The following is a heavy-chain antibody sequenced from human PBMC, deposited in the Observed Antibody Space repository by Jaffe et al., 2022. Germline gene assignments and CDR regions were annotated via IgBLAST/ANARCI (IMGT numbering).Heavy chain of an antibody. CDR1: GGSFSGYY. D-gene: IGHD3-22*01. V-gene: IGHV4-34*01. CDR3: ASLTRYYYDSSGYYYTPGETQSFDY. J-gene: IGHJ4*02. CDR2: INHSGST. Sequence: QVQLQQWGAGLLKPSETLSLTCAVYGGSFSGYYWSWIRQPPGKGLEWIGEINHSGSTNYNPSLKSRVTISVDTSKNQFSLKLSSVTAADTAVYYCASLTRYYYDSSGYYYTPGETQSFDYWGQGTLVTVSS.